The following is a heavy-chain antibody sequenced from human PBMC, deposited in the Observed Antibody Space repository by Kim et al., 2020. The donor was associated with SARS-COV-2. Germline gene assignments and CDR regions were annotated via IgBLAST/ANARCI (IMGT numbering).Heavy chain of an antibody. Sequence: GGSLRLSCAASGFTFSSYSMNWVRQAPGKGLEWVSYISSSSSTIYYADSVKGRFTISRDNAKNSLYLQMNSLRDEDTAVYYCASNPTDFVAMVRGVRDSWFDPWGQGTLVTVSS. CDR1: GFTFSSYS. CDR2: ISSSSSTI. J-gene: IGHJ5*02. V-gene: IGHV3-48*02. D-gene: IGHD3-10*01. CDR3: ASNPTDFVAMVRGVRDSWFDP.